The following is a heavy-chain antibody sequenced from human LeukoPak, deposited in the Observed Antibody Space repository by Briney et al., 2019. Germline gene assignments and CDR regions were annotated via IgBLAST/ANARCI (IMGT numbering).Heavy chain of an antibody. CDR1: GFTFSSYA. CDR3: TKDFRIGYSAHFDY. V-gene: IGHV3-23*01. J-gene: IGHJ4*02. D-gene: IGHD2-21*01. Sequence: GGSLRLSCAASGFTFSSYAMSWVRQAPGKGLEWVSAISGSGGSTYYADSVKGRFTISRDNSKNTLYLQMDSLRGEDTAVYYCTKDFRIGYSAHFDYWGQGALVTVSS. CDR2: ISGSGGST.